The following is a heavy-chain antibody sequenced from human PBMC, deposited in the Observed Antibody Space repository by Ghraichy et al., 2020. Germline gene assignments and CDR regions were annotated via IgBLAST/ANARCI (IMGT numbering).Heavy chain of an antibody. CDR2: IYYSGST. CDR1: GGSISSYY. Sequence: SETLSLTCTVSGGSISSYYWSWIRQPPGKGLEWIGYIYYSGSTNYNPSLKSRVTISVDTSKNQFSLKLSSVTAADTAVYYCARHGTFPFDYDSSGSNLGWSDPWGQGTLVTVSS. J-gene: IGHJ5*02. D-gene: IGHD3-22*01. CDR3: ARHGTFPFDYDSSGSNLGWSDP. V-gene: IGHV4-59*08.